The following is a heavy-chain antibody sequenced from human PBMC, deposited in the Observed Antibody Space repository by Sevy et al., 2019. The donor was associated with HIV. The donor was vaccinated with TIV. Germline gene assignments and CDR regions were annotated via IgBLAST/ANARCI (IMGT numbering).Heavy chain of an antibody. V-gene: IGHV3-30*02. J-gene: IGHJ6*02. CDR3: AKLSAMIATVDYFYYYGMDV. Sequence: GGSLRLSCVVSGFTFSSYGMNWVRQAPGKGPEWVAFLRYDGSNKYYADFVRGRFTISRDNSKNTLYLQMNSLRAEDTAVYYCAKLSAMIATVDYFYYYGMDVWGQGTTVTVSS. CDR2: LRYDGSNK. D-gene: IGHD2-21*01. CDR1: GFTFSSYG.